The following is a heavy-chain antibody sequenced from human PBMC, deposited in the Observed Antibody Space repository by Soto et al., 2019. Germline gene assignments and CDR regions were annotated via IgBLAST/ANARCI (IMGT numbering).Heavy chain of an antibody. CDR3: ARELFTITMVRGVIGLNWFDP. CDR2: IYYSGST. J-gene: IGHJ5*02. CDR1: GGSISSGGYY. V-gene: IGHV4-31*03. Sequence: QVQLQESGPGLVKPSQTLSLTCTVSGGSISSGGYYWSWIRQHPGKGLEWIGYIYYSGSTYYNPSLKSRVTISVDTSKNQFSLKLSSVTAAGTAVYYCARELFTITMVRGVIGLNWFDPWGQGTLVTVSS. D-gene: IGHD3-10*01.